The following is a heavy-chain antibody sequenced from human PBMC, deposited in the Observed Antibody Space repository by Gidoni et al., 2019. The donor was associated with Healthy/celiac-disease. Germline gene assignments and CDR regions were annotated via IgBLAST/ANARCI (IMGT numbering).Heavy chain of an antibody. J-gene: IGHJ3*02. D-gene: IGHD3-10*01. CDR1: GYTFTSYA. CDR2: INAGNGNT. Sequence: QVQLVQSGAEVKKPGASVKVSCKASGYTFTSYAMHWVRQAPGQRLEWMGWINAGNGNTKYSQKFQGRVTITRDTSASTAYMELSSLRSEDTAVYYCARLTEVGWFGEGNAFDIWGQGTMVTVSS. V-gene: IGHV1-3*01. CDR3: ARLTEVGWFGEGNAFDI.